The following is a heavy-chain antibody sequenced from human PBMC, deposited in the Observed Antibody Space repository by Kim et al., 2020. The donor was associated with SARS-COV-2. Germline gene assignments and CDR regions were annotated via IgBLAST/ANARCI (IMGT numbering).Heavy chain of an antibody. V-gene: IGHV3-30*18. J-gene: IGHJ4*01. CDR2: ISYDGSTK. CDR3: AKDLPRVVVTADFDS. Sequence: GGSLRLSCAASGFTFSSYGMHWVRQAPGKGLEWVAVISYDGSTKYYAHSVKGRFTISRDNSKNTLYLQMNSLRAEDTAVHYFAKDLPRVVVTADFDSWG. CDR1: GFTFSSYG. D-gene: IGHD2-2*01.